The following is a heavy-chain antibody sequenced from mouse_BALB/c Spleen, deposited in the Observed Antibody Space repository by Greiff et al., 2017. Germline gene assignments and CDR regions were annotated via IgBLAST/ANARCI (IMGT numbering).Heavy chain of an antibody. CDR3: ARSMITRGYAMDY. Sequence: DVMLVESGGGLVQPGGSRKLSCAASGFTFSSFGMHWVRQAPEKGLEWVAYISSGSSTIYYADTVKGRFTISRDNPKNTLFLQMTSLRSEDTAMYYCARSMITRGYAMDYWGQGTSVTVSS. CDR2: ISSGSSTI. CDR1: GFTFSSFG. V-gene: IGHV5-17*02. J-gene: IGHJ4*01. D-gene: IGHD2-4*01.